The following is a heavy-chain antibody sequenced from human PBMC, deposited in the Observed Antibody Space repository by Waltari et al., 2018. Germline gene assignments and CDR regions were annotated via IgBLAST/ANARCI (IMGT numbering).Heavy chain of an antibody. D-gene: IGHD2-2*01. CDR1: GFTFSSSA. V-gene: IGHV3-23*01. CDR3: AKEGKELLSKYYYYYYYMDV. J-gene: IGHJ6*03. CDR2: ISGSGGST. Sequence: EVQLLESGGGLVQPGGSLRLSCAASGFTFSSSAMSWVRQAPGKGLEWVSAISGSGGSTYYADSVKGRFTISRDNSKNTLYLQMNSLRAEDTAVYYCAKEGKELLSKYYYYYYYMDVWGKGTTVTISS.